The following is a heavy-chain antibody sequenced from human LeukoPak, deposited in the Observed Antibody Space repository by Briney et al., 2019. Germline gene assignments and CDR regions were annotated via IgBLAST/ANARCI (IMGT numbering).Heavy chain of an antibody. CDR1: GFTFSNHA. CDR2: ISGGGRTT. V-gene: IGHV3-23*01. J-gene: IGHJ4*02. CDR3: AKNVVFTRYFDS. Sequence: PGGSLRLSCAASGFTFSNHAMSWVRQAPGKGLRWVSVISGGGRTTEYADSVKGRFTVSRDNSVNTLSLHMDSLRVEDTAIYYCAKNVVFTRYFDSWGQGTLVTVSS. D-gene: IGHD2-21*01.